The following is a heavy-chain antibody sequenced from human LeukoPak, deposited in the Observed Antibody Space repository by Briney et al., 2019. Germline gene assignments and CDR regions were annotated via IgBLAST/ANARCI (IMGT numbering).Heavy chain of an antibody. CDR2: IYYSGST. D-gene: IGHD2-15*01. Sequence: SETLSLTCTVSGGSISSYYWSWIRQPPGNGLEWIGYIYYSGSTNYNPSLKSRVTISVDTSKNQFSLKLSSVTAADTAVYYCARLVLYCNGGSCYSAEDYWGQGTLVTVSS. CDR3: ARLVLYCNGGSCYSAEDY. CDR1: GGSISSYY. V-gene: IGHV4-59*08. J-gene: IGHJ4*02.